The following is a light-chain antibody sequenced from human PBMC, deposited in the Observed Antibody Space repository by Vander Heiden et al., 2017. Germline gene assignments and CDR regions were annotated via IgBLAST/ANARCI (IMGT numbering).Light chain of an antibody. CDR3: LQHNSYT. J-gene: IGKJ2*01. CDR1: QGISNY. Sequence: DIQITQSPSAMSASVGDRVTITCRASQGISNYLAWFQQKPGKVPSRFSGSGSGTEFTLTISSLQPEDFATYYCLQHNSYTFGQGTKLEIK. V-gene: IGKV1-17*03.